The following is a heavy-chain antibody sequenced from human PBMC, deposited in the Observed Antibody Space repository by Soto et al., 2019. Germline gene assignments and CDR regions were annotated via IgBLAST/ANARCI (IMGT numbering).Heavy chain of an antibody. CDR2: VYDSGST. CDR1: GTSVSYYY. J-gene: IGHJ5*02. Sequence: PSETLSLTCTGSGTSVSYYYWSWIRQPPGKGLDWIGHVYDSGSTNYSPSLKSRVSMSLDTSTNQVSLNLSSVTPADTAIYYCARDSGTYDFVSCQWHGWFEPWGKGTLVTISS. V-gene: IGHV4-59*02. CDR3: ARDSGTYDFVSCQWHGWFEP. D-gene: IGHD3-16*01.